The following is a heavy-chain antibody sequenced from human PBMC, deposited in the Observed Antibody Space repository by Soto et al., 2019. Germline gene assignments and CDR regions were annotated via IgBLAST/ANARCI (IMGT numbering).Heavy chain of an antibody. J-gene: IGHJ5*02. D-gene: IGHD3-22*01. CDR2: IYPGDSHT. CDR3: ASQHPPRYYHDSRGYYNWFDP. CDR1: GYSFTSYW. V-gene: IGHV5-51*01. Sequence: GESLKISCKGSGYSFTSYWIGWVRQMPGKGLEWMGIIYPGDSHTRYSPSFQGQVTISADKSISTAYLQWSSLKASDTAMYYCASQHPPRYYHDSRGYYNWFDPWGQGTLVTVSS.